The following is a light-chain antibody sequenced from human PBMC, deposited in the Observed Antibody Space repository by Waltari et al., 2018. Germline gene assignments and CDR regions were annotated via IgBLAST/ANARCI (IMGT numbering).Light chain of an antibody. V-gene: IGKV1-27*01. CDR1: QDISSY. J-gene: IGKJ1*01. Sequence: DPQLTQSPSSLSASAAQRVTMTGRGSQDISSYLAWYQQKPGKVPKLLIYHASTLQSGVPSRFSGSGSGTDFTLTISSLQPEDVATYYCQMGQTFGQGTKVEIK. CDR3: QMGQT. CDR2: HAS.